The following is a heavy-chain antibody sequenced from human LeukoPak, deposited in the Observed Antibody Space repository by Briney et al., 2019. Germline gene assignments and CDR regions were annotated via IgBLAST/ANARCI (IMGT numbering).Heavy chain of an antibody. Sequence: PSETLSLTCAVYGGSFNDYYWSWILQSPGTGLEWIGEIHHSGSTNYNSSLESRVTMSIDTSNNQFSLKLTSVTAADTAVYYCASNKYPVQAFDVWGQGTMVTVSS. J-gene: IGHJ3*01. CDR1: GGSFNDYY. CDR3: ASNKYPVQAFDV. D-gene: IGHD2/OR15-2a*01. CDR2: IHHSGST. V-gene: IGHV4-34*01.